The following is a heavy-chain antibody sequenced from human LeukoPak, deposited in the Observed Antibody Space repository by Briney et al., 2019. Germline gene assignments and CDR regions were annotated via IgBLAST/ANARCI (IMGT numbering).Heavy chain of an antibody. CDR3: ARDPLIGGTYYGDY. CDR2: MNSDGSYI. CDR1: GFTFSTSW. V-gene: IGHV3-74*01. Sequence: GGSLRVSCAASGFTFSTSWMHWVRQAPGKRVVCVSRMNSDGSYINYADSVKGRFTISRDNTKNKLYLQMNGLRAEDTAVYYCARDPLIGGTYYGDYWGQGTLVTVSS. D-gene: IGHD1-26*01. J-gene: IGHJ4*02.